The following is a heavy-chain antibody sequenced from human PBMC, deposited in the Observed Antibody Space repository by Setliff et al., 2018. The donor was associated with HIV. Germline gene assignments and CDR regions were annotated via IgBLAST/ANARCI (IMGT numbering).Heavy chain of an antibody. CDR2: IYPGDSDT. Sequence: PGESLKISCKGSGYSFTNYWIGWVRQTPEKGLEWVGVIYPGDSDTRYSPSFQGQVTISADKSISTAYLQWSSLKASDTAMYYCARLLMPRGFSYGSYYYYGMDVWGQGTAVTVSS. CDR3: ARLLMPRGFSYGSYYYYGMDV. V-gene: IGHV5-51*01. J-gene: IGHJ6*02. D-gene: IGHD5-18*01. CDR1: GYSFTNYW.